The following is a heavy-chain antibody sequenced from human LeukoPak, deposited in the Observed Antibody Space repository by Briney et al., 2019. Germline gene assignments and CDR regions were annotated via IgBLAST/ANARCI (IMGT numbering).Heavy chain of an antibody. CDR2: ISYDGSNK. CDR3: ARDLSLAVLRFLEWFLDY. CDR1: GFTFSSYA. Sequence: PGRSLRLSCAASGFTFSSYAMHWVRQAPGKGLEWVAVISYDGSNKYYADSVKGRFTISRDNSKNTLYLQMNSLRAEDTAVYYCARDLSLAVLRFLEWFLDYWGQGTLVTVSS. V-gene: IGHV3-30-3*01. D-gene: IGHD3-3*01. J-gene: IGHJ4*02.